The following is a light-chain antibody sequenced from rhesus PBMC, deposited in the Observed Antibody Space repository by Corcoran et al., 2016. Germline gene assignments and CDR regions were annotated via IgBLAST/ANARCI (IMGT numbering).Light chain of an antibody. J-gene: IGKJ4*01. CDR2: RTS. CDR3: QQHDNFPLT. CDR1: QDISTY. Sequence: DIQMTQSPSSLSASVGDRVTITCRASQDISTYLAWYQHKPGKAPQLLIYRTSNLETGVPSRFSGSGSGTDFTLTISSLQPEDIATYFCQQHDNFPLTFGGGTKVELK. V-gene: IGKV1-69*01.